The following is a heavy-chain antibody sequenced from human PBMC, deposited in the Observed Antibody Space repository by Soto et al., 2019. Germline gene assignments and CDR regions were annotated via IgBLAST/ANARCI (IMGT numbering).Heavy chain of an antibody. CDR2: ISAYNGNT. Sequence: QVQLVQSGGEVKKPGASVKVSCKASGYTFTTYGITWVRQGPGQGLEWMGWISAYNGNTTYAQKVQGRVTMTTDTSTSTAYMELRSLRSDDTAVYYCARAVDYYDSSGYYTHEYFQHWGQGTLVTVSS. V-gene: IGHV1-18*01. J-gene: IGHJ1*01. CDR1: GYTFTTYG. D-gene: IGHD3-22*01. CDR3: ARAVDYYDSSGYYTHEYFQH.